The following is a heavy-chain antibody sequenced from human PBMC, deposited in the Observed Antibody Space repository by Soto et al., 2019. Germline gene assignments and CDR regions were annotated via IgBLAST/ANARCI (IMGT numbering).Heavy chain of an antibody. CDR3: ARVVTTVTNRYYALDV. CDR1: GFTFRDYY. J-gene: IGHJ6*02. D-gene: IGHD4-17*01. CDR2: ISSSGSTT. V-gene: IGHV3-11*01. Sequence: GGSLRLSCSASGFTFRDYYMSWIRQAPGKGLEWVSHISSSGSTTYYADSVKGRFTSSRDNGKNSLLLQMNSLRAEDTAVYYCARVVTTVTNRYYALDVWGQGTTVTVSS.